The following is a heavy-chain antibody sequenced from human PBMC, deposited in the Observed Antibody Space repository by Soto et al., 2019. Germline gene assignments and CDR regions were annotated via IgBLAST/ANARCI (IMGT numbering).Heavy chain of an antibody. CDR1: GGSFSGYY. CDR2: INHSGST. J-gene: IGHJ5*02. CDR3: ATRWGVISP. V-gene: IGHV4-34*01. D-gene: IGHD3-10*01. Sequence: QVQLQQWGAGLLKPSETLSLTCAVYGGSFSGYYWSWIRHPPGKGLEWIGEINHSGSTNYNPYLKCLVTISVDTSKYYCSLKLSSVTASDTAVYYCATRWGVISPWGQGTLVTVSS.